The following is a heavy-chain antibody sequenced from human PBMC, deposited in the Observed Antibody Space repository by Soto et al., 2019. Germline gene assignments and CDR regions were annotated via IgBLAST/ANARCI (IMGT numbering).Heavy chain of an antibody. CDR3: ARVLPPRFGELLYYFDY. D-gene: IGHD3-10*01. V-gene: IGHV4-31*03. J-gene: IGHJ4*02. CDR2: IYYSGST. Sequence: SETLSLTCTVSGGSISSGGYYWSWIRQHPGKGLEWIGYIYYSGSTYYNPSLKSRVTISVDTSKNQFSLKLSSVTAADTAVYYCARVLPPRFGELLYYFDYWGQGTLVTVSS. CDR1: GGSISSGGYY.